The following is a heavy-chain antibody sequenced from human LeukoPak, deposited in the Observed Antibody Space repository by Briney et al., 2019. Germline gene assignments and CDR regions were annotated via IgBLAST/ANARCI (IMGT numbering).Heavy chain of an antibody. J-gene: IGHJ5*02. V-gene: IGHV4-59*01. Sequence: SETLSLTCTVSGGSISPYYWSWIRQPPVKGLEWIGSIYYSGSTNCNPSLKSRVTISVDTSKNQFSLKLSSVTAADTAVYYCARHGYYRGWFDPWGRGTLVTVSS. CDR1: GGSISPYY. D-gene: IGHD3-22*01. CDR3: ARHGYYRGWFDP. CDR2: IYYSGST.